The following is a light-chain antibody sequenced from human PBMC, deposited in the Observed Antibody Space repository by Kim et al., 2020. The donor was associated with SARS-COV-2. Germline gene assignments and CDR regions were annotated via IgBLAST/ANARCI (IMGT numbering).Light chain of an antibody. J-gene: IGLJ2*01. CDR2: TDD. CDR1: GSNIGSNL. V-gene: IGLV1-44*01. CDR3: ATWDDRLNGPV. Sequence: GQRVTISGSGRGSNIGSNLVNWYQQVPGAAPKLLIYTDDRRPSDVPDRFSGSKSGTSASLAISGLQSEDEADYYCATWDDRLNGPVFGGGTQLTVL.